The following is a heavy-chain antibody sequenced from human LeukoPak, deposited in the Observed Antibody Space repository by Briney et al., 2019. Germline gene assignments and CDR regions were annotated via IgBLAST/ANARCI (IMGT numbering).Heavy chain of an antibody. CDR3: AREGGGYYPTPHDAFDI. CDR1: GGSFSGYY. V-gene: IGHV4-34*01. J-gene: IGHJ3*02. D-gene: IGHD3-3*01. CDR2: INHSGST. Sequence: SETLSLTCAVYGGSFSGYYWSWIRQPPGKGLEWIGEINHSGSTNYNPSLKSRVTISVDTSKNQFSLKLSSVTAADTAVYYCAREGGGYYPTPHDAFDIWGQGTMVTVPS.